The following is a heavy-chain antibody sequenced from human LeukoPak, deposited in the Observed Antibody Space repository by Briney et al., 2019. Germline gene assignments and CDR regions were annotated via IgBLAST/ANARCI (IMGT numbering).Heavy chain of an antibody. Sequence: ASVKVSCKASGYTFTSYDINWVRQPTGQGLEWMGWTSPNSGNTGYAQKFQGRVTMTRSTSINTAYMELSSLRPEDTAVYYCVRCAVGCYHNYGIDAWGQGTTVTVSS. CDR2: TSPNSGNT. V-gene: IGHV1-8*01. D-gene: IGHD4/OR15-4a*01. CDR3: VRCAVGCYHNYGIDA. CDR1: GYTFTSYD. J-gene: IGHJ6*02.